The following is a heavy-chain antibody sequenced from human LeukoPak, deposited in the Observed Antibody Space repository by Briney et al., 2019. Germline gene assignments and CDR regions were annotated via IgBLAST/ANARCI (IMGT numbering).Heavy chain of an antibody. CDR2: IYWDDDK. Sequence: SGPTLVNPTQTLTLTCTFSGFSLSTSGVGVGWIRQPPGKALEWLALIYWDDDKRYSPSLKSRLTITKDTSKNQVVLTMTNMDPVDTATYYCAHRGVDTAMVYYFDYWGQGTLVTVSS. CDR1: GFSLSTSGVG. CDR3: AHRGVDTAMVYYFDY. V-gene: IGHV2-5*02. J-gene: IGHJ4*02. D-gene: IGHD5-18*01.